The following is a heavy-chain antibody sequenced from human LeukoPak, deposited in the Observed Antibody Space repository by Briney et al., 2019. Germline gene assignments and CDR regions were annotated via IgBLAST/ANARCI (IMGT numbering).Heavy chain of an antibody. CDR1: GGSFSGYY. V-gene: IGHV4-34*01. D-gene: IGHD6-13*01. CDR2: INHSGST. J-gene: IGHJ6*03. Sequence: SETLSLTCAVYGGSFSGYYWSWIRQPPGKGLEWIGEINHSGSTNYNPSLKSRVTISVDTSKNQFSLKLSSVTAADTAVYYCARESPYPYSSSWYNYYYMDVWGKGTTVTVSS. CDR3: ARESPYPYSSSWYNYYYMDV.